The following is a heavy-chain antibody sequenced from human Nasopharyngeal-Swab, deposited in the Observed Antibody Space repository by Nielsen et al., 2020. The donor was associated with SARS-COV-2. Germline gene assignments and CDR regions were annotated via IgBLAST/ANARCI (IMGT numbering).Heavy chain of an antibody. CDR2: SRNEAHSFTT. V-gene: IGHV3-72*01. CDR1: GFTLSEHY. D-gene: IGHD3-22*01. Sequence: GESLKISCAAPGFTLSEHYMDWVRQAPGKGLEWVGRSRNEAHSFTTEYAASVKGRFTISRDDSENSLYLQMNSLKIEDTAVYYCVRADISGYFDYWGQGTLVTVSS. J-gene: IGHJ4*02. CDR3: VRADISGYFDY.